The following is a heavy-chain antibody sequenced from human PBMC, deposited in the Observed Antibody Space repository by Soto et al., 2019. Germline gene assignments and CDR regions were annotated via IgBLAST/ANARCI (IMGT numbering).Heavy chain of an antibody. CDR2: TYYRSKWYN. D-gene: IGHD3-16*01. J-gene: IGHJ5*01. Sequence: QTLSLTCAISGDSVSSSSVTWNWIRQSPSRGLEWLGRTYYRSKWYNDYAESVKSRITINPDTSKNQFSLHLNSVTPEDAAVYYCARLIGNSWLDSWGQGTRVTVSS. CDR3: ARLIGNSWLDS. V-gene: IGHV6-1*01. CDR1: GDSVSSSSVT.